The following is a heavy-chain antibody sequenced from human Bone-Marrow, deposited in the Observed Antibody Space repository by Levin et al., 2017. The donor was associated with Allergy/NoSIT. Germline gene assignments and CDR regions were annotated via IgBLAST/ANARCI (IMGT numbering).Heavy chain of an antibody. CDR1: GDSITTGGYY. J-gene: IGHJ5*02. V-gene: IGHV4-31*03. D-gene: IGHD5/OR15-5a*01. CDR2: IDYVGAT. CDR3: ARLVSTGLWDRGGFDA. Sequence: SETLSLTCTVSGDSITTGGYYWSWVRQRPGEGLEWFSYIDYVGATYYNPSLQSRITMSKDTSRNQVFLTMTSVTAADTATYYGARLVSTGLWDRGGFDAWGPGVRVLVSS.